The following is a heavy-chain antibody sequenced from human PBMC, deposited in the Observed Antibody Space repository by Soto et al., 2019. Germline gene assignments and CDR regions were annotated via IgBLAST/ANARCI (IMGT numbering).Heavy chain of an antibody. CDR1: GGSFSGYY. V-gene: IGHV4-34*01. Sequence: SETLSLTCAVYGGSFSGYYWSWIRQPPGKGLEWIGEINHSGTTNYNPSLKSRVTISVDTSKHQFSLKLSSVTAADTAVYYCARGFLPSGGDFDIWGQGTMVTVSS. CDR3: ARGFLPSGGDFDI. CDR2: INHSGTT. J-gene: IGHJ3*02. D-gene: IGHD3-16*01.